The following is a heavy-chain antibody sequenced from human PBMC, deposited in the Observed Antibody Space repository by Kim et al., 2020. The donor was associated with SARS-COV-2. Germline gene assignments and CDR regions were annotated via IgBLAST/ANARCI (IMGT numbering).Heavy chain of an antibody. D-gene: IGHD3-10*01. V-gene: IGHV3-21*01. Sequence: ISYADSVEGRFTISRDNAGTSVYLHMNSLRVDDTAIYYCARGWFGQVGDYWGQGARVTVSS. CDR2: I. J-gene: IGHJ4*02. CDR3: ARGWFGQVGDY.